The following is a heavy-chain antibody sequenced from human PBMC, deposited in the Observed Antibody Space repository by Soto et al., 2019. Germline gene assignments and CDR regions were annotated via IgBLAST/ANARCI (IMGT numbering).Heavy chain of an antibody. CDR2: IYSGGST. V-gene: IGHV3-66*01. Sequence: EVQLVESGGGLVQPGGSLRLSCAASGFTVSTKYMSWVRQAPGKGLEWVSVIYSGGSTFYADSVSGRFTIARDNSKNTVNLQMNSLRAEDTAVYYCARDPWAADYWGQGTLVTGSS. CDR1: GFTVSTKY. D-gene: IGHD3-16*01. CDR3: ARDPWAADY. J-gene: IGHJ4*02.